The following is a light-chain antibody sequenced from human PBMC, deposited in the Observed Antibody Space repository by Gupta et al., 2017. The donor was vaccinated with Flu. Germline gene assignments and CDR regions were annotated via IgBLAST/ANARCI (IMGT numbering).Light chain of an antibody. J-gene: IGLJ1*01. CDR2: DVT. CDR3: SSHAGRVTWV. CDR1: SNDVGGSNR. V-gene: IGLV2-11*01. Sequence: QSAPTQPRSVSGSPGQSVTISCTGFSNDVGGSNRVSWYQQRPGKSPKLILYDVTERPSGVPDRFSGSKSGNTASLTISGLQADDEADCYCSSHAGRVTWVFGTGTTVTVL.